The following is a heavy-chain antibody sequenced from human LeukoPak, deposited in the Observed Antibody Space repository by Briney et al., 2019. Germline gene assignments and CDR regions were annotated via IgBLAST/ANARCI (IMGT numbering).Heavy chain of an antibody. V-gene: IGHV3-64*02. CDR3: ARDSGNALYYFDY. CDR1: GFTFSSFA. D-gene: IGHD2-8*01. CDR2: VSSSASST. J-gene: IGHJ4*02. Sequence: GGSLRLSCAASGFTFSSFAMHWVRQAPGKGLEYVSAVSSSASSTYYADSVKGRFTISRDNSKNTLYLQMGSLRAEDTVVYYCARDSGNALYYFDYWGQGTLVTVSS.